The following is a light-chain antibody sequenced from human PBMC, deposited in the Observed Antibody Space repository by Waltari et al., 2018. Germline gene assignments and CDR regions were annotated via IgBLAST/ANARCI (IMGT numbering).Light chain of an antibody. Sequence: SYELTQPPSVSVSPGQTARITCSGDALPKQYAYWYQQKPGQATVRVIYTECGRPSGIPERFSGSSSGTTVTLTISGVQAEDEADYYCQSADSSGTLWVFGGGTKLTVL. CDR2: TEC. V-gene: IGLV3-25*03. J-gene: IGLJ3*02. CDR1: ALPKQY. CDR3: QSADSSGTLWV.